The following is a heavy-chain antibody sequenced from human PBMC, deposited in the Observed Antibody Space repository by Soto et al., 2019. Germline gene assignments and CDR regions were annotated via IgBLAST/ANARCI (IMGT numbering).Heavy chain of an antibody. CDR2: IKQDGSEK. CDR1: GFTFSSYW. D-gene: IGHD3-10*01. CDR3: ARDVGMVRGVIHYYFDY. V-gene: IGHV3-7*01. J-gene: IGHJ4*02. Sequence: GSLRLSCAASGFTFSSYWMSWVRQAPGKGLEWVANIKQDGSEKYYVDSVKGRFTISRDNAKNSLYLQMNSLRAEDTAVYYCARDVGMVRGVIHYYFDYWGQGTLVTVSS.